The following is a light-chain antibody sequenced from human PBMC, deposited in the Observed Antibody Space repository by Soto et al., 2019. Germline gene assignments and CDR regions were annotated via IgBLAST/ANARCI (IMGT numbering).Light chain of an antibody. CDR3: QHYNNWPWT. CDR1: QSVSSN. CDR2: GAS. J-gene: IGKJ1*01. Sequence: EIVMTQSPAPLSVSPGERATLSCRASQSVSSNLARYQQKPGQAPRLLFYGASTRATGIPARFRGSGSGTEFTLTISSLQSEDFAVYYCQHYNNWPWTFGQGTKVEIK. V-gene: IGKV3-15*01.